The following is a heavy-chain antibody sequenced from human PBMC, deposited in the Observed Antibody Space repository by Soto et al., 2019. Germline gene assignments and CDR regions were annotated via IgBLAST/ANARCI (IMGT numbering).Heavy chain of an antibody. V-gene: IGHV4-34*01. Sequence: SETLSLTCAVYCGSFSGYYWSWIRQPPGKGLEWIGEINHSGSTNYNPSLKSRVTISVDTSKNQFSLKLSSVTAADTAVYYCARVGLVHYYYYYGMDVWGQGTTVTVSS. CDR1: CGSFSGYY. J-gene: IGHJ6*02. CDR2: INHSGST. D-gene: IGHD6-6*01. CDR3: ARVGLVHYYYYYGMDV.